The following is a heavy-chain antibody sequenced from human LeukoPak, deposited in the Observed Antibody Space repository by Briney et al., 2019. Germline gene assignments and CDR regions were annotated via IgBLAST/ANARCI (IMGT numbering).Heavy chain of an antibody. V-gene: IGHV4-39*07. Sequence: SDTLSLTCTVSGGSISSSSYYWGWIRQPPGKGLEWIRSIYYSGSTYYNPSLKSRVTISVDTSKDQFSLKLSSVTAADTAVYYCACPSQNWSDPWGQGTLVTVSS. CDR3: ACPSQNWSDP. J-gene: IGHJ5*02. CDR2: IYYSGST. CDR1: GGSISSSSYY.